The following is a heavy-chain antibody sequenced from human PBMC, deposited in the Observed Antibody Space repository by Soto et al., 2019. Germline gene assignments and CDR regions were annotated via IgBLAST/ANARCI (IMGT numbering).Heavy chain of an antibody. CDR1: GGSISSSSYY. CDR2: IYYSGST. D-gene: IGHD5-12*01. CDR3: ARAYGGFDNGLDV. V-gene: IGHV4-61*01. Sequence: PSETLSLTCTVSGGSISSSSYYWTWIRQPPGKGLELIGYIYYSGSTRYNPSLKSRVTISVDMSKNQFSLKLSPVIAADTAVYYCARAYGGFDNGLDVWGQGTAVTVSS. J-gene: IGHJ6*02.